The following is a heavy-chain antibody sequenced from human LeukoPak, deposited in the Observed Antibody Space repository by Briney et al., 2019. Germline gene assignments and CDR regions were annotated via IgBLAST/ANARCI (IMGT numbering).Heavy chain of an antibody. J-gene: IGHJ5*02. CDR2: ISAYNGNT. V-gene: IGHV1-18*01. D-gene: IGHD2-2*02. Sequence: GASVKVSCKASGYTFTSYAMHWVRQAPGQGLEWMGWISAYNGNTNYAQKLQGRVTMTTDTSTSTAYMELRSLRSDDTAVYYCARVSSMIGYCSSTSCYREFNWFDPWGQGTLVTVSS. CDR1: GYTFTSYA. CDR3: ARVSSMIGYCSSTSCYREFNWFDP.